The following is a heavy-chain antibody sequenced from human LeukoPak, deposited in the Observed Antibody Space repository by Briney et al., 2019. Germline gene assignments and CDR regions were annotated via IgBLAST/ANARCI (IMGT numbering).Heavy chain of an antibody. D-gene: IGHD6-19*01. CDR1: GFTFSRYW. Sequence: GVSLRLSCVASGFTFSRYWMSWVRQAPGKGLEWVAKIKQDGSGEYYLDSVKGRFTISRGNAKNSLYLQMNSLRADDTAVYFCTTGYSSGWYNEGNYWGQGTLVTVSS. CDR3: TTGYSSGWYNEGNY. J-gene: IGHJ4*02. CDR2: IKQDGSGE. V-gene: IGHV3-7*01.